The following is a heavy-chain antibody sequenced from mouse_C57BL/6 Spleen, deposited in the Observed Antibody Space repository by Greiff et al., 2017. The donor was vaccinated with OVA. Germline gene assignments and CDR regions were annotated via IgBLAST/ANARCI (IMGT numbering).Heavy chain of an antibody. CDR1: GYTFTSYW. J-gene: IGHJ2*01. Sequence: QVQLQQPGAELVMPGASVKLSCKASGYTFTSYWMHWVKQRPGQGLEWIGEIDPSDSYTNYNQKFKGKSTLTVDKSSSTAYMQLSSLTSEDSAVYDCARGRASRSWVSFDYWGQGTTLTVSS. D-gene: IGHD4-1*01. V-gene: IGHV1-69*01. CDR3: ARGRASRSWVSFDY. CDR2: IDPSDSYT.